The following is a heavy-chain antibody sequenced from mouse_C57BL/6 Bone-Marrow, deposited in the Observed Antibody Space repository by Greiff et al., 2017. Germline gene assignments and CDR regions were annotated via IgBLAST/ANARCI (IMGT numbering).Heavy chain of an antibody. CDR1: GYTFTSYW. CDR3: ARGVYYGSSWYFDV. J-gene: IGHJ1*03. V-gene: IGHV1-69*01. Sequence: QVQLQQPGAELVMPGASVKLSCKASGYTFTSYWMHWVKPRPGQGLEWIGEIDPSDSYTNYNQKFKGQSTLTVDKSSSTAYMQLSSLTSEDSAVYYCARGVYYGSSWYFDVWGTGTTVTVSS. D-gene: IGHD1-1*01. CDR2: IDPSDSYT.